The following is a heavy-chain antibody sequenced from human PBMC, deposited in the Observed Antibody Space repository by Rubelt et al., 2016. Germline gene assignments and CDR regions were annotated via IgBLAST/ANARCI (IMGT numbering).Heavy chain of an antibody. V-gene: IGHV3-7*01. CDR1: GFTFSSCH. CDR3: VRGGARYFDF. D-gene: IGHD1-26*01. J-gene: IGHJ4*02. Sequence: GFTFSSCHMHWVRQAPGKGLEWVAKMKEDGSDEHYVDSVKGRFTISRDNARNSLYLQMNSLRVEDTAVYYCVRGGARYFDFWGQGTLVTVSS. CDR2: MKEDGSDE.